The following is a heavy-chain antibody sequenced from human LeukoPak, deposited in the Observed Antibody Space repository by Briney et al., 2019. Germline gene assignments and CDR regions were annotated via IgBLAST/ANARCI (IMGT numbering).Heavy chain of an antibody. CDR1: GFTFSTYA. Sequence: PGGSLRLSCAASGFTFSTYAMSWVRQAPGKGLEWVSTISGSGSSAYYADSVKGRFTVSRDNSKNSLYLHINSLRLDDTAVYYCAREFGGMDVWGQGTSIIVSS. V-gene: IGHV3-23*01. CDR2: ISGSGSSA. D-gene: IGHD3-10*01. CDR3: AREFGGMDV. J-gene: IGHJ6*02.